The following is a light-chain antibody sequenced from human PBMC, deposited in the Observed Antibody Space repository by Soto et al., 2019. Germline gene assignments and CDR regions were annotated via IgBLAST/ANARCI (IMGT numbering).Light chain of an antibody. V-gene: IGKV4-1*01. CDR1: QSVLYSSNNKNY. CDR2: WAS. CDR3: QQYYTTPWA. J-gene: IGKJ1*01. Sequence: DIVMTQSPASLAVSLGERATINCKSSQSVLYSSNNKNYLAWYQQKPGQPPKALIYWASTRESGVPDRFSGSGSGTDFTLTISSLQAEDVAVYYCQQYYTTPWAFGQGTKVDIK.